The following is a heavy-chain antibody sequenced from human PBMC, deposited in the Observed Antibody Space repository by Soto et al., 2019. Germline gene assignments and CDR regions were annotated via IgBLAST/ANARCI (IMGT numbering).Heavy chain of an antibody. CDR1: GFTFSIYA. CDR3: ATRTYSGVLGGHSDVDV. J-gene: IGHJ6*02. Sequence: EVQVLESGGGLVQPGGSLRLSCAASGFTFSIYAMSWVGQAPGRGLEWVSAISDSGRTYYADSVKGRFTISRDNSKNRVFLQMSSLRADDTAVYYCATRTYSGVLGGHSDVDVWGQGTRVTVS. D-gene: IGHD1-26*01. V-gene: IGHV3-23*01. CDR2: ISDSGRT.